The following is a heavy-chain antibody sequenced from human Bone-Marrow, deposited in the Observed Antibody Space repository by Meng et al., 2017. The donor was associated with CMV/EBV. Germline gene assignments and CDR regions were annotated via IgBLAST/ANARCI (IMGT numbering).Heavy chain of an antibody. Sequence: SLKISCAASGFTSSSYDMHRVRQATRKGVEWGAAMRTSGDTYYQGSVKGRFTISRENAKSSVYLEMSSLRAEDTAMYYCARGPRSGSPDYYDFEMDVWGQGTTVTVSS. CDR2: MRTSGDT. J-gene: IGHJ6*02. D-gene: IGHD6-19*01. CDR3: ARGPRSGSPDYYDFEMDV. CDR1: GFTSSSYD. V-gene: IGHV3-13*01.